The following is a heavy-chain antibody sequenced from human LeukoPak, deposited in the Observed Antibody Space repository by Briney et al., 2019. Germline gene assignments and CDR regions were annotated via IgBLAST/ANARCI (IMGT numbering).Heavy chain of an antibody. J-gene: IGHJ4*02. CDR3: AKSRGESRGASHY. CDR1: GFTFSSYA. Sequence: TGGSLRLSCAASGFTFSSYAMNWVRQAPGKGLEWVSFISGSGDTTYYADSVKGRFTISRDSSKNTLYLQMNSLRAEDTAVYYCAKSRGESRGASHYWGQGTLVTVSS. V-gene: IGHV3-23*01. D-gene: IGHD1-26*01. CDR2: ISGSGDTT.